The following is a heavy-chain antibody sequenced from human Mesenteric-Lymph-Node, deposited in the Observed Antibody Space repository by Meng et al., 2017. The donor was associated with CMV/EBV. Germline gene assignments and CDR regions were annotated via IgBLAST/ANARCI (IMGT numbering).Heavy chain of an antibody. CDR2: INPGGGAT. J-gene: IGHJ4*02. V-gene: IGHV1-46*01. Sequence: ASVKVSCKASGYIFTTFYMHWVRQAPGQGLEWMGIINPGGGATNYAQKFQGRVTMTRDTSTSTVYMELSSLRSDDTAVYYCARDSYRGTYSDIDYWGQGTLVTVSS. CDR3: ARDSYRGTYSDIDY. CDR1: GYIFTTFY. D-gene: IGHD1-26*01.